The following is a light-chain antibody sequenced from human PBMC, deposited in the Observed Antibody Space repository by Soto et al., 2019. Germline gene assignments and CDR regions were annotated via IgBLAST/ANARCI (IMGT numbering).Light chain of an antibody. CDR2: GAS. CDR3: QQYKDWRT. Sequence: MTQSPSTLSASVGDRVTITCRASQTIDNKLAWYQQRPGQAPRLLIYGASIRATGIPARFSGSGSGTEFTLTISGLQSEDFGVYYCQQYKDWRTFGQGTKWIS. V-gene: IGKV3-15*01. J-gene: IGKJ1*01. CDR1: QTIDNK.